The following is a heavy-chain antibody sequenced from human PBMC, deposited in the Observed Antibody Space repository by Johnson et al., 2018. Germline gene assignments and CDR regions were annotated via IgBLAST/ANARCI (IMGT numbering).Heavy chain of an antibody. CDR2: IDTVNCDT. Sequence: QVQLVQSGAEVKKPGASVKVSCKASGYSFPRYAMHWVRQATGQRLEWMGWIDTVNCDTKYSKNVQGKVTITRDTPASTAYMELSNLRSEDTAVYYCARDPAGITSTNEYVHHWGQGSLVNVSS. D-gene: IGHD5-24*01. CDR1: GYSFPRYA. CDR3: ARDPAGITSTNEYVHH. J-gene: IGHJ1*01. V-gene: IGHV1-3*04.